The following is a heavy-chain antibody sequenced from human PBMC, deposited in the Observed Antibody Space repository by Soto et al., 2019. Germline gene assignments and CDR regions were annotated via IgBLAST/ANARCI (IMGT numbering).Heavy chain of an antibody. Sequence: QVQLVQSGTEVKKPGASVKVSCKASGYTFTGYGISWVRQAPGQVLEWMGWISPYDDNTNYAQNLQGRGTITTATSTRSAYMELRSLRSDDTAVYYCARGGYYDSSGSRNYHYYGMDAWGQGTTVTVS. J-gene: IGHJ6*02. V-gene: IGHV1-18*01. CDR3: ARGGYYDSSGSRNYHYYGMDA. CDR2: ISPYDDNT. D-gene: IGHD3-22*01. CDR1: GYTFTGYG.